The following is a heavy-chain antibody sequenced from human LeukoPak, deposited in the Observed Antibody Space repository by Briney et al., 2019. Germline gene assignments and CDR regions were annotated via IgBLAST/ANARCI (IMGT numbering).Heavy chain of an antibody. CDR1: GDSVSSNSAA. CDR3: AMVNANTFYFDY. J-gene: IGHJ4*02. Sequence: SQTLSLTCAISGDSVSSNSAAWNWIRQSPSRGLEWLGSTYYRSKWYNDYAVSVKSRITFNADTSKNQFSLQLNSVTPEDTAVYYCAMVNANTFYFDYWGQGTLVTVSS. D-gene: IGHD2-21*01. V-gene: IGHV6-1*01. CDR2: TYYRSKWYN.